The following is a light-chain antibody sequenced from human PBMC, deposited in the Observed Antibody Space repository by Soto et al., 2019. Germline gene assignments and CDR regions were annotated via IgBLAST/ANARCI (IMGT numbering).Light chain of an antibody. CDR3: QQYDNVPLT. CDR1: QAISNY. CDR2: EGS. V-gene: IGKV1-33*01. Sequence: DIQMTQSPSSLSASVGDRVTITCRASQAISNYLNWYQQKPGKAPALLIYEGSQLETGVPSRFSGSGSGTDFTFAINNLQPEDIGTYYCQQYDNVPLTFGGGNKVEIK. J-gene: IGKJ4*01.